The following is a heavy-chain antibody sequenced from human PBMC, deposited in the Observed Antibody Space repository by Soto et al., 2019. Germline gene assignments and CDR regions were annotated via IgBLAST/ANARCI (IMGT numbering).Heavy chain of an antibody. J-gene: IGHJ4*02. Sequence: GSLRLSCTVSGFAFNNYGINCFHQSPGKGLEWVSSISKSDYTYYSDSVKGRFTISRDNAKNSVSLQMNTLRVEDTAVYYCAREDSIIIPAVSDFWGQGTLVTVSS. CDR2: ISKSDYT. CDR3: AREDSIIIPAVSDF. V-gene: IGHV3-21*01. CDR1: GFAFNNYG. D-gene: IGHD2-2*01.